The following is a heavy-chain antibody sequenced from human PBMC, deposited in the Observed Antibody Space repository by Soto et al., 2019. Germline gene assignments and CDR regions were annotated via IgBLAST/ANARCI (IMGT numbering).Heavy chain of an antibody. CDR3: AKATRGPFSSTSYDTNYYDY. V-gene: IGHV3-23*01. CDR2: ISPSGGST. D-gene: IGHD1-1*01. J-gene: IGHJ4*02. Sequence: GGSLRLSCAASGFTFSSYAMSWVRQAPGKGLEWVSIISPSGGSTYYAYSVSGRFTISRDNSKNTLYLQMNSLRAEDTAVYYCAKATRGPFSSTSYDTNYYDYWGQGALVTVSS. CDR1: GFTFSSYA.